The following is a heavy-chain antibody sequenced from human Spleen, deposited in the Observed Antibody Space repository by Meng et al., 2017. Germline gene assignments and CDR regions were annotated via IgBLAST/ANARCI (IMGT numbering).Heavy chain of an antibody. V-gene: IGHV3-30*03. J-gene: IGHJ4*02. CDR3: ARGGDYFDF. D-gene: IGHD3-16*01. Sequence: QVQLVESGGGVVQPGRSLRLTCAASGFTFSSYGMNWVRQAPGKGLEWVAFISYDGSNKHYADSVKGRFTISRDNSKNTLYLQVNSLRAEDTAVYYCARGGDYFDFWGQGTLVTVSS. CDR1: GFTFSSYG. CDR2: ISYDGSNK.